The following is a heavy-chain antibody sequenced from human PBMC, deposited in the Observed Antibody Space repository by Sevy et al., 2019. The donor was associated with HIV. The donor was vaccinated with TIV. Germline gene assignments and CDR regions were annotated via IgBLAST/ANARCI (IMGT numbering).Heavy chain of an antibody. D-gene: IGHD3-16*01. Sequence: SXTLSLXCTVXXGXXTSLYWXXIRQPPXKXLEWFANIYXXXHINYNPSLKSRVTLSLDTSKNQFSLRLSSVTAADTAMXYCAGEXAWGXGYXWGQGTLVTVSS. J-gene: IGHJ5*02. CDR3: AGEXAWGXGYX. V-gene: IGHV4-59*08. CDR2: IYXXXHI. CDR1: XGXXTSLY.